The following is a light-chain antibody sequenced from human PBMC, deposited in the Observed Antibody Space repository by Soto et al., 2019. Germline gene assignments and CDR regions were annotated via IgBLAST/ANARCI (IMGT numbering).Light chain of an antibody. Sequence: QSVLTQSSSASASLGSSVKLTCTLSSGHSSYIIAWHQQQPGKAPRSLMKLEGSGSYNKGSGVPDRFSGSSTGADRYLTISNLQFEDEADYYCETWYSNTQNWVFGGGTKLTVL. V-gene: IGLV4-60*02. J-gene: IGLJ3*02. CDR3: ETWYSNTQNWV. CDR1: SGHSSYI. CDR2: LEGSGSY.